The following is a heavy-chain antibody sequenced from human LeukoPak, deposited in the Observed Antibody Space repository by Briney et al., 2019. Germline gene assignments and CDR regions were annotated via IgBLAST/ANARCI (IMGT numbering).Heavy chain of an antibody. CDR2: FILIFGTA. J-gene: IGHJ4*02. Sequence: ASVKVSCKASGGTFSSYAISWVRQAPGQGLEWMGGFILIFGTANYAQKFQGRDTITADESTSTACMELSSLRSEDTGVYNCARSPMYDIMTGYQYFDYWGQGTLVTVSS. CDR1: GGTFSSYA. V-gene: IGHV1-69*13. D-gene: IGHD3-9*01. CDR3: ARSPMYDIMTGYQYFDY.